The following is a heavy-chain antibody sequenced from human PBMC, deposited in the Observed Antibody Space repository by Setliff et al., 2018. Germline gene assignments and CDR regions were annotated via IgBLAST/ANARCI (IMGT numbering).Heavy chain of an antibody. D-gene: IGHD7-27*01. CDR1: GGSITNFY. CDR3: ASQPPLNWAIPFDL. V-gene: IGHV4-59*08. J-gene: IGHJ3*01. Sequence: PSETLSLTCTVSGGSITNFYWNWIRQSPGKGLEWIGYIYSSGITNYNPSLKSRLTMPVDTSKNQFSLHLSSMTAADTAVYYCASQPPLNWAIPFDLWGQGKRVTVSS. CDR2: IYSSGIT.